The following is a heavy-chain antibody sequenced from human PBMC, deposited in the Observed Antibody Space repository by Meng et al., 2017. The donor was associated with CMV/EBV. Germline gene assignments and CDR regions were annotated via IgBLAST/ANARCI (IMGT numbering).Heavy chain of an antibody. CDR2: ISGSGGST. Sequence: GESLKISCAASGFTFSSYAMSWVRQAPGKGLEWVSAISGSGGSTYYADSVKGRFTISRDNSKNTLYLQMNSLRAEDTAVYYCAKDGGSGSYYKSSDSFYYYYGMDVWGQGTTVT. D-gene: IGHD3-10*01. CDR1: GFTFSSYA. J-gene: IGHJ6*02. CDR3: AKDGGSGSYYKSSDSFYYYYGMDV. V-gene: IGHV3-23*01.